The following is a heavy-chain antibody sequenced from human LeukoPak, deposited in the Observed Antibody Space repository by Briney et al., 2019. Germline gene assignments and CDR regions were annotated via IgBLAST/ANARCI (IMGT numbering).Heavy chain of an antibody. J-gene: IGHJ4*02. D-gene: IGHD2-15*01. V-gene: IGHV1-2*02. CDR3: ARPTRYCSGGSCSGTYYFDY. Sequence: GASVKVSCKASGYTFTGYYMHWVRQAPGQGLESMGWINPNSGGTNYAQKFQGRVTMTRDTSISTAYMELSRLRSDDTAVYYCARPTRYCSGGSCSGTYYFDYWGQGTLVTVSS. CDR2: INPNSGGT. CDR1: GYTFTGYY.